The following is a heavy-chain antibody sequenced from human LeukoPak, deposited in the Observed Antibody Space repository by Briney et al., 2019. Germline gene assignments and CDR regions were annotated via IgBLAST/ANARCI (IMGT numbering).Heavy chain of an antibody. CDR3: ASLTSTSCYDY. CDR1: GGSFSGYY. D-gene: IGHD2-2*01. V-gene: IGHV4-34*01. CDR2: INHSGST. Sequence: SETLSLTCAVYGGSFSGYYWSWIRQPPGKGLEWIGEINHSGSTNYNPSLKSRVTISVDTSKNQFSLKLSSVTAADTAVYYCASLTSTSCYDYWGQGTLVTVSS. J-gene: IGHJ4*02.